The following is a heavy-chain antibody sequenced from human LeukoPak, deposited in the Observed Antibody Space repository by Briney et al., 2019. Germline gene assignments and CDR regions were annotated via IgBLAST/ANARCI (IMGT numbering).Heavy chain of an antibody. CDR1: GYTLTELS. CDR3: ATDHSGGMYDAFDI. D-gene: IGHD5-12*01. CDR2: FDPEDGET. J-gene: IGHJ3*02. Sequence: GASVKVSCKVSGYTLTELSMHWVLQAPGKRLEWMGGFDPEDGETIYAQKFQGRVTMTEDTSTDTAYMELSSLRSEDTAVYYCATDHSGGMYDAFDIWGQGTMVTVSS. V-gene: IGHV1-24*01.